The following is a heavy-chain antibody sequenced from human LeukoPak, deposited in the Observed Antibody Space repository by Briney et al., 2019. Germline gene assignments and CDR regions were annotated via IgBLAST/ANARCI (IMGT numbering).Heavy chain of an antibody. CDR3: ARDGEYCSAGCTSHSYSYGLDV. D-gene: IGHD2-15*01. Sequence: GGSLRLSCAASGFSFSNHGIHWVRQAPGKGLEWVSLIWYDGSNKYYADSVKDRFTISRDDSKNTVYLQMNSLRAGDTSVYYCARDGEYCSAGCTSHSYSYGLDVWGQGTTVTVSS. J-gene: IGHJ6*02. CDR1: GFSFSNHG. V-gene: IGHV3-33*01. CDR2: IWYDGSNK.